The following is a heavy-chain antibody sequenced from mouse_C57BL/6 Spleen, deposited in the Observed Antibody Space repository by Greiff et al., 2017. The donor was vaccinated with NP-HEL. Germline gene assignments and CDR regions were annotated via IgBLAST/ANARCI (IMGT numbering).Heavy chain of an antibody. J-gene: IGHJ3*01. CDR3: TTGEYYGSSHFAY. CDR2: IDPENGDT. D-gene: IGHD1-1*01. CDR1: GFNIKDDY. Sequence: VQLQQSGAELVRPGASVKLSCTASGFNIKDDYMHWVKQRPEQGLEWIGWIDPENGDTEYASKFQGKATITADTSSNTAYLQLSSLTSEDTAVYYCTTGEYYGSSHFAYWGQGTLVTVSA. V-gene: IGHV14-4*01.